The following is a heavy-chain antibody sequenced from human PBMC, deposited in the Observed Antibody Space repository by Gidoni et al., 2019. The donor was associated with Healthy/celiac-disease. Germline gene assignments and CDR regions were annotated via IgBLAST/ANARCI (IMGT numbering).Heavy chain of an antibody. CDR1: RFTFSNYA. CDR2: ISGSGGST. V-gene: IGHV3-23*04. J-gene: IGHJ4*02. D-gene: IGHD3-22*01. CDR3: AKSHDSSGYYLSPIAN. Sequence: EVQLVESGGGLIQPGGSLRLSCAASRFTFSNYAMSWVRQAPGKGLEWVSVISGSGGSTHYAGSVKGRFTISRDNSKKTLYLQMNSLRAEDTAVYFCAKSHDSSGYYLSPIANWGQGTLVTVSS.